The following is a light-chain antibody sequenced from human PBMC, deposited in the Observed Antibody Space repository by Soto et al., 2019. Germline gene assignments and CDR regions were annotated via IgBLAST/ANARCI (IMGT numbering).Light chain of an antibody. CDR2: GAS. CDR3: QQYGSSLFT. V-gene: IGKV3-20*01. Sequence: EIVLTQSPGTLSLSPGERATLSCRASQSVSSSYLAWYQQKPGQAPRLLIYGASSRATGIPDRFSGSGSGTDCTLTISRLEPEDFAVYSCQQYGSSLFTFGPGTKVDSK. CDR1: QSVSSSY. J-gene: IGKJ3*01.